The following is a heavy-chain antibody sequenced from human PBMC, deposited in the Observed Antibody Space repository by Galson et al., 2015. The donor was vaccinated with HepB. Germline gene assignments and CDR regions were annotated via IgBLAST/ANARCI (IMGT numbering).Heavy chain of an antibody. Sequence: LRLSCAASGFIFRDYWMNWVRQTPGKGLEGVADINEDGTDKCYADSVKGRFIISRDNAKDSLYLQMNSLRVEDTAVYYCVRNATGVRGYGFWGQGTLVTVSS. J-gene: IGHJ4*02. CDR1: GFIFRDYW. D-gene: IGHD3-10*01. V-gene: IGHV3-7*01. CDR3: VRNATGVRGYGF. CDR2: INEDGTDK.